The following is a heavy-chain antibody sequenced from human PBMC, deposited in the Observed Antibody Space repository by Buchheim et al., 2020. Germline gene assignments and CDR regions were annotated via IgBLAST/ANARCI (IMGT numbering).Heavy chain of an antibody. CDR1: TFTFSNHA. Sequence: LLVESGGDLVQPGGSLRLSCAASTFTFSNHAMTWVRQAPGKGLEWVASIDISGANTYYADSVRGRFSIPRDNSKKQLYLQLTSLRPDDTALYYCAQELRPNDSWGPGTL. J-gene: IGHJ4*02. CDR2: IDISGANT. V-gene: IGHV3-23*04. CDR3: AQELRPNDS.